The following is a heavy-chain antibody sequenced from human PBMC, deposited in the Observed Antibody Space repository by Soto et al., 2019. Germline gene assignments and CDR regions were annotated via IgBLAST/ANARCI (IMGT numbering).Heavy chain of an antibody. CDR1: GFDFNSYV. J-gene: IGHJ4*02. CDR3: AKVREDMVLLVALDS. V-gene: IGHV3-30*18. D-gene: IGHD2-8*01. Sequence: QVQLVESGGRVVQPGGSLRLSCAASGFDFNSYVLHWVRQAPGKGLEWVAVMSYDGTDIYYADSMKGRFTISRDNSKNTLYLQMNSLRAEDTAVYYCAKVREDMVLLVALDSWGQGTLVTVSS. CDR2: MSYDGTDI.